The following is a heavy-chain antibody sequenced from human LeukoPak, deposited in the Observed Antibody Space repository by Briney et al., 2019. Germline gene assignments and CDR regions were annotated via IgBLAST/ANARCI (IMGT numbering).Heavy chain of an antibody. Sequence: SETLSLTCAVYGGSFSGCYWSWIRQPPGKGLEWIGEINHSGSTNYNPSLKSRVTISVDTSKNQFSLKLSSVTAADTAVYYCARSRGYYGSGSYDYWGQGTLVTVSS. CDR1: GGSFSGCY. CDR2: INHSGST. CDR3: ARSRGYYGSGSYDY. D-gene: IGHD3-10*01. J-gene: IGHJ4*02. V-gene: IGHV4-34*01.